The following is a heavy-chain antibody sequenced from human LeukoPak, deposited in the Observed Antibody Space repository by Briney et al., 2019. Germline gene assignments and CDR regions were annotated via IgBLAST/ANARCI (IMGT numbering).Heavy chain of an antibody. D-gene: IGHD6-13*01. J-gene: IGHJ4*02. CDR2: ISGSGGGT. CDR3: AKGTRSSSWVFDY. CDR1: GFTFSSYA. V-gene: IGHV3-23*01. Sequence: AGGSLRLSCAASGFTFSSYAMSWVRQAPGKGLEWVSAISGSGGGTYYADSVKGRFTISRDNSKDTLYLQMNSLRAEDTAVYYCAKGTRSSSWVFDYWGQGTLVTVSS.